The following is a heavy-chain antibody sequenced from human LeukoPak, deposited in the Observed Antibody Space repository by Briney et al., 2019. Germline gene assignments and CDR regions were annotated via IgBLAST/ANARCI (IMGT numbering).Heavy chain of an antibody. CDR3: ARGYCSGGSCYRYDY. J-gene: IGHJ4*02. D-gene: IGHD2-15*01. CDR1: GGTFSSYA. CDR2: IIPIFGTA. Sequence: GASVKVSCKASGGTFSSYAISWVRQAPGQGLEWMGGIIPIFGTANYAQKFQGRVTITADESTSTAYMELSSLRSEDTAVYYCARGYCSGGSCYRYDYWGQGTLVTVSS. V-gene: IGHV1-69*13.